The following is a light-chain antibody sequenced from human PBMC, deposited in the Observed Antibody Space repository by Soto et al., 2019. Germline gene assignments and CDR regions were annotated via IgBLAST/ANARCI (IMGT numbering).Light chain of an antibody. Sequence: QSVLTQPASVSGSPGQSITISCSGISSDVGTYNLVSWFQQHPGKAPTLMIFEVSKRPFGISNRFSAARSVNTASLTISDLQAEDEADYYCCSYAGSDTWVFGGGTKLTVL. CDR1: SSDVGTYNL. V-gene: IGLV2-23*02. CDR2: EVS. CDR3: CSYAGSDTWV. J-gene: IGLJ3*02.